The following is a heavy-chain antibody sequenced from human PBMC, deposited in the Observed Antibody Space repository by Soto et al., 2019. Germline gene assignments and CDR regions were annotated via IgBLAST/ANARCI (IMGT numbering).Heavy chain of an antibody. CDR3: ARWVYAFDY. CDR1: GFTFSTYA. V-gene: IGHV3-30-3*01. J-gene: IGHJ4*02. CDR2: ISYDASNK. D-gene: IGHD2-8*01. Sequence: QVQLVESGGGVVQPGRSLRLSCAASGFTFSTYAMNWVRQAPGKGLEWVAAISYDASNKYYAGSVKGRFTISRDNYKNTLYLQMNRLRSEDEAMYYCARWVYAFDYWGQGTLVTVSS.